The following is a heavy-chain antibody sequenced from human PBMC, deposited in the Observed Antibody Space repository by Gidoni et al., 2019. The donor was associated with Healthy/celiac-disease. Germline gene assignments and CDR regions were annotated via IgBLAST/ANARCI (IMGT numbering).Heavy chain of an antibody. D-gene: IGHD1-1*01. CDR3: ARDSDYWNYLDY. J-gene: IGHJ4*02. CDR1: GGSISSGSYY. Sequence: QVQLQESGPGLVKPSQTLSLTCTVSGGSISSGSYYWSWIRQPAGKGLEWIGRIYTSGSTNYNPSLKSRVTISVDTSKNQFSLKLSSVTAADTAVYYCARDSDYWNYLDYWGQGTLVTVSS. V-gene: IGHV4-61*02. CDR2: IYTSGST.